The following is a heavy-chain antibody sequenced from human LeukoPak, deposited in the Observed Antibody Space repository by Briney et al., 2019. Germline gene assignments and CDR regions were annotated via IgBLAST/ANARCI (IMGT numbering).Heavy chain of an antibody. J-gene: IGHJ4*03. V-gene: IGHV3-48*03. CDR1: GFTFSSYE. D-gene: IGHD5-12*01. CDR2: ISSSGSTM. CDR3: ARDTSGQTVATNRGFDY. Sequence: PGGSLRLSCEASGFTFSSYEMNWVRQAPGKGLEWVAYISSSGSTMYSADSVKGRFTVSRDNAENSLYLHMKNLRAEDTAVYFCARDTSGQTVATNRGFDYWGRGTRVTVSS.